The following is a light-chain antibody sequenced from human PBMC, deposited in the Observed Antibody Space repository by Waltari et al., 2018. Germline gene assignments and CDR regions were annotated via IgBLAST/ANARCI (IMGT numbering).Light chain of an antibody. CDR2: DVN. J-gene: IGLJ1*01. CDR3: CAYAGAYTYV. V-gene: IGLV2-11*01. Sequence: QSAPTQPRSVSGSPEQSVTISCTGTSSYVGGYDYVSWYQQHPGKAPKLMIYDVNKRPSGVPDRFSGSKSCNTASLTISGLQTEDEADYYCCAYAGAYTYVFGTGTTVIVL. CDR1: SSYVGGYDY.